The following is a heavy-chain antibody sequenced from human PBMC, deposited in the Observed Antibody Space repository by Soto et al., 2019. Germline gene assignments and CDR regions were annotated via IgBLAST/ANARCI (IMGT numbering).Heavy chain of an antibody. J-gene: IGHJ4*02. CDR3: ARGTPSDPRTYYFDY. V-gene: IGHV1-18*01. CDR1: GYTFTSYG. CDR2: ISAYNGNT. Sequence: ASVKVSCKASGYTFTSYGISWVRQAPGQGLEWMGWISAYNGNTNYAQKLQGRVTMTTDTSTSTAYMELRSLRSDDTAVYYCARGTPSDPRTYYFDYWGQGTLVTVSS.